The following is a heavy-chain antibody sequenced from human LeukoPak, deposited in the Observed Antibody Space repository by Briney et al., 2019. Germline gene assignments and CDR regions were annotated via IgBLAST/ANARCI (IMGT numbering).Heavy chain of an antibody. J-gene: IGHJ6*02. Sequence: GGSLRLSCEASEFTFSDYYMSWICQAPGKGLEWISYISDSAINTHYADSVKGRFTISRDNAKKLLVLEMKSLRSEDTAVYYCAAYYGSGSVNYYRGMDIWGQGTTVTVSS. V-gene: IGHV3-11*01. D-gene: IGHD3-10*01. CDR2: ISDSAINT. CDR1: EFTFSDYY. CDR3: AAYYGSGSVNYYRGMDI.